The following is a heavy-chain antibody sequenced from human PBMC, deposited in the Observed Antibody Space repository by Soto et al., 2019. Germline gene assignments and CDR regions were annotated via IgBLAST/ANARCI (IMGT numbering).Heavy chain of an antibody. D-gene: IGHD5-12*01. J-gene: IGHJ4*02. CDR3: ARELVDIVATGTFDY. V-gene: IGHV3-33*01. CDR2: IWYDGSNK. CDR1: GFTFSSYG. Sequence: GGSLRLSCAASGFTFSSYGMHWVRQAPGKGLEWVAVIWYDGSNKYYADSVKGRFTISRDNSKNTLYLQMNSLRAEDTAVYYCARELVDIVATGTFDYWGQGTLVTVSS.